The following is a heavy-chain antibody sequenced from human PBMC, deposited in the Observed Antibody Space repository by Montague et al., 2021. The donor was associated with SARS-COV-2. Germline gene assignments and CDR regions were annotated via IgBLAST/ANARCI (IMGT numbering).Heavy chain of an antibody. CDR1: GASINSRY. Sequence: SETLSLTCTVSGASINSRYWSWIRQPPGKGLEWIGYYYSGSTKYNPSLKSRVTISVDTSKNQLSLKLSSVTAADTAVYYCTRGRAISTLFVPHQRWFDPWGQGTLVTVSS. V-gene: IGHV4-59*11. J-gene: IGHJ5*02. D-gene: IGHD3-9*01. CDR2: YYSGST. CDR3: TRGRAISTLFVPHQRWFDP.